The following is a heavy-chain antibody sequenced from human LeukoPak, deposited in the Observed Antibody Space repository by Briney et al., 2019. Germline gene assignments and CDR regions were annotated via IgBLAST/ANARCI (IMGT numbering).Heavy chain of an antibody. CDR1: GGSISSSSYY. CDR2: IYHSGST. CDR3: ARGGGVGATRGGAFDI. J-gene: IGHJ3*02. V-gene: IGHV4-30-2*01. D-gene: IGHD1-26*01. Sequence: SETLSLTCTVSGGSISSSSYYWGWIRQPPGKGLEWIGYIYHSGSTYYNPSLKSRVTISVDRSKNQFSLKLSSVTAADTAVYYCARGGGVGATRGGAFDIWGQGTMVTVSS.